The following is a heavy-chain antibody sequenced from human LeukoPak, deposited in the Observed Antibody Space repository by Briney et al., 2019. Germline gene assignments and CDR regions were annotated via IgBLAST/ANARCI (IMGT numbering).Heavy chain of an antibody. CDR3: AKDLYRQLRYFDWLSDY. D-gene: IGHD3-9*01. CDR1: GFTFSNYG. J-gene: IGHJ4*02. CDR2: ISYDGSNK. Sequence: GGSLRLSCAASGFTFSNYGMHWVRQAPGKGLEWVAVISYDGSNKYYADSVKGRFTISRDNSKNTLYLQMNSLRAEDTAVYYCAKDLYRQLRYFDWLSDYWGQGTLVTVSS. V-gene: IGHV3-30*18.